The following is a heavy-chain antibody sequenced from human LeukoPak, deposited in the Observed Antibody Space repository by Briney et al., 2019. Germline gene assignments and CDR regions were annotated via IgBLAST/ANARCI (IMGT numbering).Heavy chain of an antibody. CDR1: GFIFNNYW. D-gene: IGHD3-16*01. CDR3: ARVISDLLDFDFDY. J-gene: IGHJ4*02. Sequence: GGSLRLSCAASGFIFNNYWMHWVRHAPGKGLEWVSRIRSDGRSTSYADSVKGRFTISRDNAKSMLYLQMNTVRAEDSALYYCARVISDLLDFDFDYWGQGTLVTVSS. V-gene: IGHV3-74*01. CDR2: IRSDGRST.